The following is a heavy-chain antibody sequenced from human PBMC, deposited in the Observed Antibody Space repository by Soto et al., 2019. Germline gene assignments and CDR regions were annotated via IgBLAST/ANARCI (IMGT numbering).Heavy chain of an antibody. CDR3: ARVSYCSGGRCPNPYNWFDP. J-gene: IGHJ5*02. CDR1: GGSISRGGYF. Sequence: QVQLQESGPGLVKPSQTLSLTCTVSGGSISRGGYFWSWIRQLPGKGLEWIGYMYYIGTTYYNPSLKSRVTISIDTSKNQLFLKLSSVTAADTAVYYCARVSYCSGGRCPNPYNWFDPWGQGTLVTISS. V-gene: IGHV4-31*03. D-gene: IGHD2-15*01. CDR2: MYYIGTT.